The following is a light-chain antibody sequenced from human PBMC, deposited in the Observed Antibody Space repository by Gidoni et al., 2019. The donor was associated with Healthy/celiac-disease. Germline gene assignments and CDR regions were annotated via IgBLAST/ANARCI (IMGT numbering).Light chain of an antibody. CDR3: SSYTSSSTLGV. CDR1: SSDVGGYNY. J-gene: IGLJ3*02. V-gene: IGLV2-14*01. Sequence: QSALTQPASVSGSPGQSITISCTGTSSDVGGYNYVSWYQQHPGKAPKLMIYDVSNRPSGVSNRFSGSKSGNTASLTISGLQAEDEADYYCSSYTSSSTLGVFGGGTKLNVX. CDR2: DVS.